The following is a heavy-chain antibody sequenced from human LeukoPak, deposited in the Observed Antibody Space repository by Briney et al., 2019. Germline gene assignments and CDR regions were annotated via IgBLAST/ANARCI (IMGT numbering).Heavy chain of an antibody. CDR1: GYTFTSYG. D-gene: IGHD5-24*01. CDR2: ISAYNGNT. J-gene: IGHJ3*02. V-gene: IGHV1-18*01. CDR3: ARDGRWLQSEIEDAFDI. Sequence: GASVKVSCKASGYTFTSYGISWVRQAPGQGLEWMGWISAYNGNTNYAQKLQGRVTMTTDTSTSTAYMELRSLRSDDTAVYYCARDGRWLQSEIEDAFDIWGQGTMVTVSS.